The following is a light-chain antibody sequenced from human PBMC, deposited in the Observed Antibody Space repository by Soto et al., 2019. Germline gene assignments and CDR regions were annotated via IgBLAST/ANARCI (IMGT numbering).Light chain of an antibody. CDR1: SSDVGGYNF. J-gene: IGLJ3*02. Sequence: QSALTQPRSVSGSPGQSVTISCTRTSSDVGGYNFVSWYQQHPGKAPKLMIYEVSKRPSGVPDRFSGSKSGNTASLTISGLQAEDEADYYCCSYAGSYTWVFGGGTKLTVL. CDR3: CSYAGSYTWV. CDR2: EVS. V-gene: IGLV2-11*01.